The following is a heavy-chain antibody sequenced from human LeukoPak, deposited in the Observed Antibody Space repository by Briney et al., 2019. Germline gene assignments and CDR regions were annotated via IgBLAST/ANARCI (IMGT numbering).Heavy chain of an antibody. Sequence: GGSLRLSCAASGFTFSSYSMNWVRQAPGKGLEWVSSISSSSSYIYYADSVKGRFTISRDNGKNSLYLQMNSLRAEDTAVYYCARALGIQLNYWGQGTLVTVSS. CDR3: ARALGIQLNY. CDR1: GFTFSSYS. CDR2: ISSSSSYI. D-gene: IGHD5-18*01. V-gene: IGHV3-21*01. J-gene: IGHJ4*02.